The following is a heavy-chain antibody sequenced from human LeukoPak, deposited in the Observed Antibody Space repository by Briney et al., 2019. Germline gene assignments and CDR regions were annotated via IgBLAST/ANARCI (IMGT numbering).Heavy chain of an antibody. J-gene: IGHJ3*02. CDR3: ARGSPTYYDFWSGYSGGDAFDI. V-gene: IGHV4-39*07. CDR2: IYYSGST. D-gene: IGHD3-3*01. Sequence: SETLSLTCSVSGDSISSSSSYWGWIRQPPGKGLEWIGSIYYSGSTYYNTSLKSRVTISVDTSKNQFSLKLSSVTAADTAVYYCARGSPTYYDFWSGYSGGDAFDIWGQGTMVTVSS. CDR1: GDSISSSSSY.